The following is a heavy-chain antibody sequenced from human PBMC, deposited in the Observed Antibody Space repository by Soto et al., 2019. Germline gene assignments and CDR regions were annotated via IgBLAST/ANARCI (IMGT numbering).Heavy chain of an antibody. CDR1: GFSLSTSGVG. D-gene: IGHD3-9*01. CDR2: IDWDDDK. V-gene: IGHV2-5*02. CDR3: ARHIPSGYNDAFDT. J-gene: IGHJ3*02. Sequence: QITLKESGPTLVKPTQTLTLTRTFSGFSLSTSGVGLGWIRQPPGKALEWLAIIDWDDDKRYSPSLKSRLTITKGTSKNHVVLTMTNMDPVDTATYYCARHIPSGYNDAFDTWGQGTMVTVSS.